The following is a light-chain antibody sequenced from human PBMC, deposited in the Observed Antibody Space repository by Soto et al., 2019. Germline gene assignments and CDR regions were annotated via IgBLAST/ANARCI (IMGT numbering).Light chain of an antibody. CDR3: HHFNTWPPKA. Sequence: DIVMTQSPATLSVSPGERATLSCRASQNISTNVAWYQQKPGQAPRLLLLSASSRLSDIPARFSGSGSGTEFTLTIRGLQSEAVAVYYCHHFNTWPPKAFGQGTKVEFK. CDR2: SAS. CDR1: QNISTN. V-gene: IGKV3-15*01. J-gene: IGKJ1*01.